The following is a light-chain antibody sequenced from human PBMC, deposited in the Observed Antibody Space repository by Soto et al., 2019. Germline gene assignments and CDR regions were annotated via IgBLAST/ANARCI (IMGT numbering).Light chain of an antibody. CDR3: QQYGSSPWT. CDR1: QTIRSSY. J-gene: IGKJ1*01. Sequence: EIVLTQSPGTLSWSPGERATLSCRASQTIRSSYLAWYQQKPGQAPRLLIYGASSRAPGIPGRFSGRGSGTDFPLTISRLDPEDFGVYYCQQYGSSPWTFGQGTKVEVK. CDR2: GAS. V-gene: IGKV3-20*01.